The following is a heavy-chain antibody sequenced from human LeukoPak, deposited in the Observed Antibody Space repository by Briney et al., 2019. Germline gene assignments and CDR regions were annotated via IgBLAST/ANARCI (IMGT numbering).Heavy chain of an antibody. CDR3: ARAVPFDY. J-gene: IGHJ4*02. CDR1: GFTFSSYN. D-gene: IGHD2-2*01. CDR2: ITSGSSYI. Sequence: GGSLRLSCAASGFTFSSYNMNWVRQAPGQGLEWVSSITSGSSYIYYADSVKGRFTISRDNAKSSLYLQMNSLRAEDTAVYYWARAVPFDYWGQGTLVTVSS. V-gene: IGHV3-21*01.